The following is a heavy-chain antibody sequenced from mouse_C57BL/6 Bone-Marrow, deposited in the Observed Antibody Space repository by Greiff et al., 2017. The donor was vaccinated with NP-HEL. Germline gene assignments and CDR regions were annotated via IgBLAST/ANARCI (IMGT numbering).Heavy chain of an antibody. Sequence: DVQLVESEGGLVQPGSSMKLSCTASGFTFSDYYMAWVRQVPEKGLEWVANINYDGSSTYYLDSLKSRFIISRDNAKNILYLQMSSLKSEDTATYYCARERFYAMDYWGRGTSVTVSS. V-gene: IGHV5-16*01. CDR3: ARERFYAMDY. CDR1: GFTFSDYY. J-gene: IGHJ4*01. CDR2: INYDGSST. D-gene: IGHD1-1*01.